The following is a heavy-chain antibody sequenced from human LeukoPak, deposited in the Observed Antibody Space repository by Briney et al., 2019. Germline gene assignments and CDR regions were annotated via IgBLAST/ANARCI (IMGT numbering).Heavy chain of an antibody. CDR1: GYTFTSYY. CDR2: INPSGGST. Sequence: ASVKVSCKASGYTFTSYYMHWVRQAPGQGLEWMGIINPSGGSTSYAQKFQGRVTITADESTSTAYMELSSLRSEDTAVYYCARDREYSSSRLGGPFDYWGQGTLVTVSS. J-gene: IGHJ4*02. V-gene: IGHV1-46*01. CDR3: ARDREYSSSRLGGPFDY. D-gene: IGHD6-6*01.